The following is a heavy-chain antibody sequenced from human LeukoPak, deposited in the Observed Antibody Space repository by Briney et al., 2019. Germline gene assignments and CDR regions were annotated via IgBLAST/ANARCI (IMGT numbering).Heavy chain of an antibody. D-gene: IGHD3-3*01. J-gene: IGHJ4*02. CDR3: ARGALVDYDFWSDY. V-gene: IGHV4-31*03. Sequence: SQTLSLTCTVSGGSISSGGYYWSWIRQHPGKGLEWIGYIYYSGSTYYNPSLKSRVTISVDTSKNQFSLKLSSVTAADTAVYYCARGALVDYDFWSDYWGQGTLVTVSS. CDR2: IYYSGST. CDR1: GGSISSGGYY.